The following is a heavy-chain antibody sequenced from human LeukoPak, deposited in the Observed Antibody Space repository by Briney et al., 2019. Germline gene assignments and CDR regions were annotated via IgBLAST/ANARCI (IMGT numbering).Heavy chain of an antibody. D-gene: IGHD3-16*01. CDR1: GFTFINYN. V-gene: IGHV3-48*01. J-gene: IGHJ4*02. CDR2: ISGSSSNI. Sequence: GGSLRLSCAASGFTFINYNMNWVRQAPGKGLEWVSYISGSSSNIYYADSVKGRFTISRDNAKNSLYLQMNSLRAEDKAVYYCARGVQLWDFFDYWGQGTLVTVSS. CDR3: ARGVQLWDFFDY.